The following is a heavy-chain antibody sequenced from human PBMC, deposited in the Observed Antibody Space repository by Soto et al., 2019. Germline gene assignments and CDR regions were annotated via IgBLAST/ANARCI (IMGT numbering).Heavy chain of an antibody. Sequence: QVQLQESGPGLVKPSQTLSLTCTVSGGSISSSGYYWSWIRQPPGKGLEWIGSIYHSGNTHYTPSLRSRVIMSLITSKIQFSLKLNSVRAAVTAVYYSARVRCGSTCCLRLEYWGQGTLVTVSS. CDR1: GGSISSSGYY. CDR2: IYHSGNT. CDR3: ARVRCGSTCCLRLEY. V-gene: IGHV4-31*03. D-gene: IGHD2-2*01. J-gene: IGHJ4*02.